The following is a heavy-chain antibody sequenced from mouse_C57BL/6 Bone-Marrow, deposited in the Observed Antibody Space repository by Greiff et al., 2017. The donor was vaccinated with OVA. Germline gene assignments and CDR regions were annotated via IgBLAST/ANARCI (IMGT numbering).Heavy chain of an antibody. CDR3: ARIVHYDVPFAY. V-gene: IGHV8-8*01. CDR2: IWWDDDK. D-gene: IGHD1-2*01. J-gene: IGHJ3*01. Sequence: QVQLKESGPGILQPSQTLSLTCSFSGFSLSTFGMGVGWIRPPSGKGLEWLAHIWWDDDKYYNPALKSRLTISKDTSKNQVFLMFANVDTADTATYDCARIVHYDVPFAYWGQGTLVTVSA. CDR1: GFSLSTFGMG.